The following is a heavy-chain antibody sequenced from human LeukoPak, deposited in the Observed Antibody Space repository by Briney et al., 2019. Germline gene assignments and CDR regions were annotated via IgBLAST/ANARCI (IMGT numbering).Heavy chain of an antibody. J-gene: IGHJ3*02. Sequence: GGSLRLSCAASGFTFSSYWMSWVRQAPGKGLEWVANIKQDGSEKYYVDSVKGRFTISRDNAKNSLYLQMNSLRAEDTAVYYCARERNDYVWGSYRWQRGNDAFDIWGQGTMVTVSS. V-gene: IGHV3-7*01. D-gene: IGHD3-16*02. CDR1: GFTFSSYW. CDR2: IKQDGSEK. CDR3: ARERNDYVWGSYRWQRGNDAFDI.